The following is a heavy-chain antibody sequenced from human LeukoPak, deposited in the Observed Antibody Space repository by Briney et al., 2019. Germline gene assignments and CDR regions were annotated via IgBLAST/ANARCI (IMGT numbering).Heavy chain of an antibody. CDR3: ARTTVRGVIQYFDF. Sequence: SGPALVKPTQTLTLTCAFSGFSLSTSGMSVTWIRQPPGKALEWLARIDWDDDKYYSTSLKTRLTISKDTSKNQVVLTMTNMDPVDTATYYCARTTVRGVIQYFDFWGQGTLVTVSS. V-gene: IGHV2-70*11. CDR2: IDWDDDK. J-gene: IGHJ4*02. CDR1: GFSLSTSGMS. D-gene: IGHD3-10*01.